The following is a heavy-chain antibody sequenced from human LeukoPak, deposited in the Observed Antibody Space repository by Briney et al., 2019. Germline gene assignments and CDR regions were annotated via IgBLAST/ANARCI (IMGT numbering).Heavy chain of an antibody. Sequence: PGGSLRLSCAASGFTFSSYSMNWVRQAPGKGLEWVSAISGSGGSTYYADSVKGRFTISRDNSKNTLNLQMNSLRVEDTAVYYCAREPRGDYEIEYYYYGMDVWGQGTLVTVSS. J-gene: IGHJ6*02. CDR2: ISGSGGST. V-gene: IGHV3-23*01. D-gene: IGHD3-16*01. CDR3: AREPRGDYEIEYYYYGMDV. CDR1: GFTFSSYS.